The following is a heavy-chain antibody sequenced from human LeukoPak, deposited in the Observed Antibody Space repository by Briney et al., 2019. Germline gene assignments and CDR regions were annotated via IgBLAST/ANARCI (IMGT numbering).Heavy chain of an antibody. V-gene: IGHV4-34*01. CDR2: INHSGST. J-gene: IGHJ4*02. CDR3: ARYLRRPYYFDY. CDR1: GGSFSGYY. Sequence: SETLSLTCAVYGGSFSGYYWSWIRQPPRKGLEWIGEINHSGSTNYNPSLKSRVTISVDTSKNQFSLKLSSVTAADTAVYYCARYLRRPYYFDYWGQGTLVTVSS.